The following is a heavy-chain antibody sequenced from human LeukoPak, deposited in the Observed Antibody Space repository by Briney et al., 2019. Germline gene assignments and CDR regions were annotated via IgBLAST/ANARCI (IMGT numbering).Heavy chain of an antibody. CDR3: ARQRFSEWYFDY. J-gene: IGHJ4*02. CDR2: IYYSGST. CDR1: GGSISSGGYY. Sequence: PSETLSLTCTVSGGSISSGGYYWSWIRQHPGKGLEWIGYIYYSGSTNYNPSLKSRVTISVDTSKNQFSLKLSSVTAADSAVYYCARQRFSEWYFDYWGQGTLVTVSS. V-gene: IGHV4-61*08. D-gene: IGHD3-3*01.